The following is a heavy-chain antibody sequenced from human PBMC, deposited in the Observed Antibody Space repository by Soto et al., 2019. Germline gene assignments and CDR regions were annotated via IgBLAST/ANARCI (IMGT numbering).Heavy chain of an antibody. Sequence: SETLSLTCAVYGVSFSGYYWSLLRQPPGKGLEWIGEINHSGSTNYNPSLKSRVTISVDTSKNQFSLKLSSVTAADTAVYYCARGPRPDCSGGSCYYYLNYGMDVWGQGTTVTVSS. D-gene: IGHD2-15*01. J-gene: IGHJ6*02. CDR3: ARGPRPDCSGGSCYYYLNYGMDV. CDR1: GVSFSGYY. V-gene: IGHV4-34*01. CDR2: INHSGST.